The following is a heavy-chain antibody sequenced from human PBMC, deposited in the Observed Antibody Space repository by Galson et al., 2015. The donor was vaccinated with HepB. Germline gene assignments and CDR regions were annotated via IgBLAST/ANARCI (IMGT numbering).Heavy chain of an antibody. CDR1: GYTFTSYG. CDR2: ISAYNGNT. Sequence: SVKVSCKASGYTFTSYGISWVRQAPGQGLEWMGWISAYNGNTNYAQKLQGRVTMTTDTSTSTAYMELRSLRSDDTAVYYWAREGYYDYIWGSYRLNDYWAREPWSPSPQ. CDR3: AREGYYDYIWGSYRLNDY. V-gene: IGHV1-18*01. D-gene: IGHD3-16*02. J-gene: IGHJ4*02.